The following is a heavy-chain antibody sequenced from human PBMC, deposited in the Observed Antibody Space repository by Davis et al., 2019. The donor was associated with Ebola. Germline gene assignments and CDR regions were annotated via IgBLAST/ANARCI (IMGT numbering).Heavy chain of an antibody. CDR1: GYIFTSYA. CDR2: INAGNGDT. Sequence: AASVKVSCKASGYIFTSYAMHWVRQAPGQRLEWMGWINAGNGDTKYSQKFRDRVTMTRDTSTSTVYMELSSLRSEDTAVYYCARGGILAAAGFDYWGQGTLVTVSS. CDR3: ARGGILAAAGFDY. J-gene: IGHJ4*02. D-gene: IGHD6-13*01. V-gene: IGHV1-3*01.